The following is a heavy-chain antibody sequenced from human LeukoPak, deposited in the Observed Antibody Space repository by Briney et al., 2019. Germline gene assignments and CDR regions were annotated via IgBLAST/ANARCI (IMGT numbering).Heavy chain of an antibody. D-gene: IGHD1-26*01. V-gene: IGHV1-8*01. CDR2: MNPSSGST. CDR3: ARGPSGFKDYYMDV. J-gene: IGHJ6*03. Sequence: ASVKVSCKASGYTFTSYDINWVRQATGQGLEWMGWMNPSSGSTYYAQKFQGRVTMTRNTSISTAYMELSSLRSEDTAVYYCARGPSGFKDYYMDVWGKGTTVTVSS. CDR1: GYTFTSYD.